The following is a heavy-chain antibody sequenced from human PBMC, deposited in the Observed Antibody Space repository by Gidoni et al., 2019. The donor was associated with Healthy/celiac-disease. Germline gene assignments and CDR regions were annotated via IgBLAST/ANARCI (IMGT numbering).Heavy chain of an antibody. V-gene: IGHV3-20*03. D-gene: IGHD5-12*01. J-gene: IGHJ5*02. CDR1: GFPFDAYG. CDR2: INCNGGST. CDR3: AREGDSGYDYSRPAPGGWFDP. Sequence: EVQLVESGGGVVRPGGSLRLSFAASGFPFDAYGLSWVRPAPGKGLEWVAGINCNGGSTGYADSVKGRFTISRDNAKNSLYLQMNSLRAEDTALYYCAREGDSGYDYSRPAPGGWFDPWGQGTLVTVSS.